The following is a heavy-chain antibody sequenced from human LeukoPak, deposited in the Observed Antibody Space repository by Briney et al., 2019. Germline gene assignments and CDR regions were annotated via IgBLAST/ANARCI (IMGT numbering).Heavy chain of an antibody. Sequence: GGSLRLSCIASGFTLSNYDMTWVRQTPGKGLEYVSSIGSGGYTFYAGSVKGHFSISRDISQNTVYLQMNSLRAEDTAMYFCAKKLPGASYYFDFWGRGTLVTVSS. CDR2: IGSGGYT. CDR3: AKKLPGASYYFDF. CDR1: GFTLSNYD. D-gene: IGHD7-27*01. J-gene: IGHJ4*02. V-gene: IGHV3-23*01.